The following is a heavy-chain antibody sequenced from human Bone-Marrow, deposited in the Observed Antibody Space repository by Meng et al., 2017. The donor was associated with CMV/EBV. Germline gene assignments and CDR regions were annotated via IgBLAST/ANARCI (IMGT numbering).Heavy chain of an antibody. CDR2: TDPNGDYT. CDR3: ARRDVSSGYYYDDY. J-gene: IGHJ4*02. Sequence: ASVKVSCKASGYIFTNYYIHWVRQAPGQGLEWMGMTDPNGDYTSYAQKFQGRVTMTRDTSTSTAYMELRSLRSDDTALYYCARRDVSSGYYYDDYWGQGTLVTVSS. CDR1: GYIFTNYY. D-gene: IGHD3-22*01. V-gene: IGHV1-46*01.